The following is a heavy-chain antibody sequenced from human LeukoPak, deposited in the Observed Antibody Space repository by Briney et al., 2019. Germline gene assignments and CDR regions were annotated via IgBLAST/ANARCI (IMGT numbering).Heavy chain of an antibody. J-gene: IGHJ6*02. D-gene: IGHD1-1*01. V-gene: IGHV1-8*01. CDR2: MNPNSGNT. CDR1: GYTFTSYD. CDR3: AREWLDNWNDDEDRYMDV. Sequence: ASVKVSCKASGYTFTSYDINWVRQATGQGLEWMGWMNPNSGNTGYAQKFQGRVTMTRNTSISTAYMELNSLRSEDTAVYYCAREWLDNWNDDEDRYMDVWGQGTTVTVSS.